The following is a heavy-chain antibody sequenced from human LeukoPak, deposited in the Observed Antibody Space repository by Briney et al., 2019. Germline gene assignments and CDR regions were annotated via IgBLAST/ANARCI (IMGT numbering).Heavy chain of an antibody. V-gene: IGHV3-23*01. CDR2: ISDNGGET. CDR3: ATDRERDPSVYYLV. Sequence: GGSLRLSCAASGFTVSSNYMSWVRQAPEKGLEWISTISDNGGETYYADSVKGRFAISRDNSKNTLFLQMNSLRAEDSAVYYCATDRERDPSVYYLVGGQGTLITVSS. J-gene: IGHJ4*02. D-gene: IGHD3-22*01. CDR1: GFTVSSNY.